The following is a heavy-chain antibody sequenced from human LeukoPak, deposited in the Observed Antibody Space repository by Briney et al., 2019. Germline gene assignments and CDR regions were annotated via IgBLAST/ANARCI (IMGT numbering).Heavy chain of an antibody. CDR3: ARGTTVTTLVGNWFDP. J-gene: IGHJ5*02. Sequence: GGSLRLSCAASGFTVSNNYMSWVRQAPGKGLEWVSVIYAGGSTYYADSVKGRFIISRDNSKNALYLQMNSLRAEDTAVYYCARGTTVTTLVGNWFDPWGQGTLVTVSS. D-gene: IGHD4-17*01. CDR2: IYAGGST. V-gene: IGHV3-66*01. CDR1: GFTVSNNY.